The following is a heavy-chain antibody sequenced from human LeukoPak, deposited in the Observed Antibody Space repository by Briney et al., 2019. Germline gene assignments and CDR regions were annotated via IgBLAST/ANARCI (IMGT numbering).Heavy chain of an antibody. CDR2: IYAGGST. CDR3: ARDRYGTIDY. Sequence: SETLSLTCTVSGASVSDYYWSWIRQPAGKGLEWIGHIYAGGSTSYNPFLKSRVTMSIDTSKNQFSLKLSSVTAADTAVYYCARDRYGTIDYWGQGTLVTVSS. V-gene: IGHV4-4*07. D-gene: IGHD1-14*01. J-gene: IGHJ4*02. CDR1: GASVSDYY.